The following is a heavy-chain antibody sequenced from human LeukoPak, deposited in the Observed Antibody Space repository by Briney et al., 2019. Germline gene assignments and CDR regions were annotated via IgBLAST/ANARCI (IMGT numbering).Heavy chain of an antibody. Sequence: GGSLRLSCVASRFTFSRYDMNWVRLAPGKGLEWVSYIHSGGNTIYYADSVKGRLTISRDYAKNSLYLQMNSLRAEDTAVYYCAAVVGSGSYYDYWGQGALVTVSS. CDR1: RFTFSRYD. J-gene: IGHJ4*02. CDR3: AAVVGSGSYYDY. V-gene: IGHV3-48*03. D-gene: IGHD1-26*01. CDR2: IHSGGNTI.